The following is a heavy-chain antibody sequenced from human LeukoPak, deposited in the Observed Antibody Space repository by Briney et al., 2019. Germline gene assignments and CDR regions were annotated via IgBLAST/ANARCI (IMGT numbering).Heavy chain of an antibody. V-gene: IGHV3-23*01. Sequence: GGSLRLSCAASEFIVSSYYMSWVRQAPGKGLEWVSAISGSGGSTYYADSVKGRFTISRDNSKNTLYLQMNSLRAEDTAVYYCAKDYGAYSSSWYDVYWGQGTLVTVSS. CDR2: ISGSGGST. CDR1: EFIVSSYY. J-gene: IGHJ4*02. CDR3: AKDYGAYSSSWYDVY. D-gene: IGHD6-13*01.